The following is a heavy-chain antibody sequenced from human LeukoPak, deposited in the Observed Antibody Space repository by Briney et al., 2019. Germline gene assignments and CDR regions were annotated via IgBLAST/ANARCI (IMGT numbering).Heavy chain of an antibody. CDR1: GGSISSSSYF. CDR3: ARTNEYQLLWRRGRWFDP. Sequence: SETLSLTCTVPGGSISSSSYFWGWIRQPPGKGLEWIGTIYYSGSTYYNPSLKSRVTISVDTSKNQFSLKLSSVTAADTAVYYCARTNEYQLLWRRGRWFDPWGQGTLVTVSS. J-gene: IGHJ5*02. D-gene: IGHD2-2*01. V-gene: IGHV4-39*07. CDR2: IYYSGST.